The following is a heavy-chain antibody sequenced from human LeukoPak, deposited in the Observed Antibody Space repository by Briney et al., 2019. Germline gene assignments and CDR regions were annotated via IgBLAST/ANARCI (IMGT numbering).Heavy chain of an antibody. CDR2: MHPGNGNT. V-gene: IGHV1-2*02. CDR3: AREGSYCVGGDCYSFDF. Sequence: ASVKVSCKASGYRFISNYIQWVRQAPGLGPEWMGWMHPGNGNTRYPEKFQGRVTMTRDTSINTAYMDLSSLRSDDTAVYYCAREGSYCVGGDCYSFDFWGQGTLITVSS. D-gene: IGHD2-21*02. J-gene: IGHJ4*02. CDR1: GYRFISNY.